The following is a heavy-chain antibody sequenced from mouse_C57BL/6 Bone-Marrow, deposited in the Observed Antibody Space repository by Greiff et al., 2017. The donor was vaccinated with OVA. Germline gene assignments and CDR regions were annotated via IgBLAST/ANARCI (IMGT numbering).Heavy chain of an antibody. D-gene: IGHD2-1*01. CDR2: IYPGSGST. CDR1: GYTFTSYW. Sequence: VQLQQPGAELVMPGASVKLSCKASGYTFTSYWITWVKQRPGQGLEWIGDIYPGSGSTNYNEKFKSKATLTVDTSSSTAYMQLSSLTSEDSAVYYCARGNYPHGAMDYWGQGTSVTVSS. CDR3: ARGNYPHGAMDY. V-gene: IGHV1-55*01. J-gene: IGHJ4*01.